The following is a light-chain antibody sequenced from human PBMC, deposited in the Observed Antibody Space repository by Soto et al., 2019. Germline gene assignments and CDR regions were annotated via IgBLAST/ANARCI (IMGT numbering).Light chain of an antibody. CDR3: LQHNSYPRLS. CDR2: AVS. V-gene: IGKV1-17*01. J-gene: IGKJ4*01. CDR1: QDIRSD. Sequence: DIQLTQSPSSLSASVGDRVTITCRASQDIRSDLGWYQQKPGNAPKHLIYAVSSLQSGVPRRFSGSAVGAAFTLTISSLQPDDSATDYCLQHNSYPRLSFGGGTKVELK.